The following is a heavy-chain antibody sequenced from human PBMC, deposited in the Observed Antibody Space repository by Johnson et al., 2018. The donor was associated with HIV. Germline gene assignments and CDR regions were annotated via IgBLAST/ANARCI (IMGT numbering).Heavy chain of an antibody. CDR3: ARELKDGDYSRGAFDL. CDR2: ISYDGSNK. Sequence: QVQFVESGGGVVQPGRSLRLSCAASGFTFSSYAMHWVRQAPGKGLEWVAVISYDGSNKYYHDSVKGRFPISRDNSKNTLYLQMSSLRVEDTAVYCCARELKDGDYSRGAFDLWGQGTMVTVTS. CDR1: GFTFSSYA. J-gene: IGHJ3*01. D-gene: IGHD4-23*01. V-gene: IGHV3-30-3*01.